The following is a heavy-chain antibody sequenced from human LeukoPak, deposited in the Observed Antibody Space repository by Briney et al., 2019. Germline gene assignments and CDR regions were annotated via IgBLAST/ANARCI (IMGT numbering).Heavy chain of an antibody. CDR3: ARLVGLQPFDY. D-gene: IGHD1-1*01. V-gene: IGHV4-39*01. CDR1: GGSISSSSYY. Sequence: SETLSLTCTVSGGSISSSSYYWGWIRQPPGKGLEWIGSIYYSGSTYYNPSLKSRVTISVDTSKNQFSLKLSSVTAADTAVYYCARLVGLQPFDYWGQGTLVTVSS. J-gene: IGHJ4*02. CDR2: IYYSGST.